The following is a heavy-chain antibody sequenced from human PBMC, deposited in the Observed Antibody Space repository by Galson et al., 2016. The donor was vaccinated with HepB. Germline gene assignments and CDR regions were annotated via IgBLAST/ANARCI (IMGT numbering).Heavy chain of an antibody. CDR1: GYTFSSYY. J-gene: IGHJ4*02. CDR3: ARQRGDY. V-gene: IGHV1-46*01. CDR2: ITPSGGST. Sequence: SVKVSCKASGYTFSSYYMHWVRLAPGQGLEWMGIITPSGGSTTYAQKFQGRVTMTRDPSTRTVYMELRSLRSEDSAVYYCARQRGDYWGQGTLVTVSS.